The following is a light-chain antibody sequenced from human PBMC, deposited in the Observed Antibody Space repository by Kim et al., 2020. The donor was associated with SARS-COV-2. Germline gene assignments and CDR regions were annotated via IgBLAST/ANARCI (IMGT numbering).Light chain of an antibody. CDR3: QVWDSSSDHAYV. CDR2: NDS. V-gene: IGLV3-21*03. Sequence: PGKTARITCGGNNIGRKSVHWYQQKPGQAPVVVVYNDSDRPSGIPERFSGSNSGNTATLTINRVEAGDEADYYCQVWDSSSDHAYVFGTGTKVTVL. CDR1: NIGRKS. J-gene: IGLJ1*01.